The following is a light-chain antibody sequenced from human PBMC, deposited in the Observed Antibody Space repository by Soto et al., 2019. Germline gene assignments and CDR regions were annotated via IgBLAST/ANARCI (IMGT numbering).Light chain of an antibody. Sequence: EIVMTQSPATLSVSPGERATLSCRASQSVSSNLAWYQQKPGQAPRLLIYRAFTRATGIPARFSGSGSGTEFTLTISSLQSEDFAGYYCQQYNNWAVFGGGTKGEIK. J-gene: IGKJ4*01. CDR1: QSVSSN. CDR3: QQYNNWAV. V-gene: IGKV3-15*01. CDR2: RAF.